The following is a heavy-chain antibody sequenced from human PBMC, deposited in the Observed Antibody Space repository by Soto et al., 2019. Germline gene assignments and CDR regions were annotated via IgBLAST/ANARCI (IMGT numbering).Heavy chain of an antibody. CDR2: IWYDGSNK. Sequence: GGSLRLSCAASGFTFNSYGMHWVRQAPGKGLEWVAVIWYDGSNKYYADSVKGRFTISRDNSKNTLYLQMNSLRAEDTAVYYCARCIAAAGNKYYYYYGMDVWGQGTTVTVSS. D-gene: IGHD6-13*01. J-gene: IGHJ6*02. V-gene: IGHV3-33*01. CDR1: GFTFNSYG. CDR3: ARCIAAAGNKYYYYYGMDV.